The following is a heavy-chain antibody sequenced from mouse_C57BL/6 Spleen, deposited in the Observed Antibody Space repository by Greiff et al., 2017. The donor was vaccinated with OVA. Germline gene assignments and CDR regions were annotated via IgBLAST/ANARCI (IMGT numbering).Heavy chain of an antibody. CDR3: ARRDGSSSYYFDY. J-gene: IGHJ2*01. V-gene: IGHV1-53*01. CDR1: GYTFTSYW. Sequence: VQLQQPGPELVKPGASVKLSCKASGYTFTSYWMHWVKQRPGQGLEWIGNINPSNGGTNYNEKFKSKATLTVDKSSSTAYMQLSSLTSEDSAVYYCARRDGSSSYYFDYWGQGTTLTVSS. D-gene: IGHD1-1*01. CDR2: INPSNGGT.